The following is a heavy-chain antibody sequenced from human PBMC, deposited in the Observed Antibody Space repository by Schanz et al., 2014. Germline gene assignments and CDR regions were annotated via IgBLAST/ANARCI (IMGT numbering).Heavy chain of an antibody. Sequence: QVQLVESGGGVVQPGRSRRLSCEASGFTFNNYGMNWVRQAPGKGLEWVANIGYDGSEKYYVDSVKGRFTISRDNSKDTLYLQMSGLTPEDTAVYYCARGPIPIQGVPMDFWGQGTLVTVSS. V-gene: IGHV3-33*08. D-gene: IGHD3-10*01. CDR2: IGYDGSEK. CDR3: ARGPIPIQGVPMDF. CDR1: GFTFNNYG. J-gene: IGHJ4*02.